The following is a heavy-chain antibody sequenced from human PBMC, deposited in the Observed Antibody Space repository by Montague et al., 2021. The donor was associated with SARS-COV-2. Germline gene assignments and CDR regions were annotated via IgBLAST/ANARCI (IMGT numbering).Heavy chain of an antibody. V-gene: IGHV4-39*01. Sequence: SETLSLTCTVSGDSISSSNYYWCWSRQPRGKGLGWIGSIYYRGSTYYNPSLNSRVTISVDTSMIQFSLKLSSVTAAATAVYYCARHGEMATTDGWWFFDLWGRGTMVAVSS. J-gene: IGHJ2*01. D-gene: IGHD5-24*01. CDR1: GDSISSSNYY. CDR2: IYYRGST. CDR3: ARHGEMATTDGWWFFDL.